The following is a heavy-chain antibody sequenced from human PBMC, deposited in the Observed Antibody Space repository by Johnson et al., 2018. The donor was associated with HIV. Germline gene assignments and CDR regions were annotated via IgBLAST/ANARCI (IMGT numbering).Heavy chain of an antibody. CDR1: GFTFSSYV. CDR3: ASATVMATLSLGPWYPFDI. V-gene: IGHV3-30*03. J-gene: IGHJ3*02. CDR2: ISYDGSNK. Sequence: QVQLVESGGGVVQPGRSLRLSCEASGFTFSSYVIHWVRQAPGKGLEWVAVISYDGSNKYYADSVKGRFTISRDNSKNTLYLKINSLRAEDTAVYYCASATVMATLSLGPWYPFDIWGQGTMVTVSS. D-gene: IGHD5-24*01.